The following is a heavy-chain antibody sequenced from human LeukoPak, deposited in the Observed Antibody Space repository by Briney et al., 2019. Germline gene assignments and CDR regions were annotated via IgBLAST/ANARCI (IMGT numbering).Heavy chain of an antibody. CDR2: INTNTGNP. CDR3: ARDPHYDFWSGYYVRYFDY. V-gene: IGHV7-4-1*02. J-gene: IGHJ4*02. D-gene: IGHD3-3*01. Sequence: ASVKVSCKASGYTFTSYAMNWVRQAPGQGLEWMGWINTNTGNPTYAQGFTGRFVFSLDTSVSTAYLQISSLKAEDTAVYYCARDPHYDFWSGYYVRYFDYWGQGTLVTVSS. CDR1: GYTFTSYA.